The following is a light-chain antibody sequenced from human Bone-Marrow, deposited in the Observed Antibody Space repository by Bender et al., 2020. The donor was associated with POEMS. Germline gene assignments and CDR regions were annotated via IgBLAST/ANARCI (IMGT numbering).Light chain of an antibody. Sequence: QSVLTQTPSVSGAPGQGATISCTGNSSNIGAGYNVHWYQHLPGTAPRLLIYGNSYRASGVPDRFSGSKSGASASLAITGLQAEYEGAYYCQSYDRSLGGSVFGGGTKLTVL. CDR1: SSNIGAGYN. CDR2: GNS. J-gene: IGLJ3*02. V-gene: IGLV1-40*01. CDR3: QSYDRSLGGSV.